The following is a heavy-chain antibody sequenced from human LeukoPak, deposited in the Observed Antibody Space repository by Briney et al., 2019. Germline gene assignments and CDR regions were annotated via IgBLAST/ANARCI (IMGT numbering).Heavy chain of an antibody. J-gene: IGHJ4*02. CDR3: ARRVPLDILTGYYGDYFDY. D-gene: IGHD3-9*01. CDR2: IYYSGST. V-gene: IGHV4-39*01. CDR1: GGSISSSSYY. Sequence: SETLSLTCTVSGGSISSSSYYWGWIRQPPGKGLEWIGSIYYSGSTYYNPSLKSRVTISVDTSKNQFSLKLSSVTAADTAVYYCARRVPLDILTGYYGDYFDYWGQGTLVTVSS.